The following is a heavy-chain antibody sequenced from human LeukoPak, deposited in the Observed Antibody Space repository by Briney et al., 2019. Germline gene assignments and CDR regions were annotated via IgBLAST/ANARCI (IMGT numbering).Heavy chain of an antibody. CDR1: GGSISSSSYY. J-gene: IGHJ5*02. D-gene: IGHD3-10*01. CDR3: ARDSGPGNNWFDP. V-gene: IGHV4-39*07. Sequence: PSETLSLTCTVSGGSISSSSYYWGWIRQPPGNGLEWIGSIYYSGSTYYNPSLKSRVTISVDTSKNQFSLKLSSVTAADTAVYYCARDSGPGNNWFDPWGQGTLVTVSS. CDR2: IYYSGST.